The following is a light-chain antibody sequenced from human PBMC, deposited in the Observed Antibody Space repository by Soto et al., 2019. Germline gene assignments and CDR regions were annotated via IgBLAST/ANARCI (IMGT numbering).Light chain of an antibody. CDR2: EVT. CDR1: SSDVGSYNR. CDR3: PSYTSSKTWV. J-gene: IGLJ3*02. V-gene: IGLV2-18*02. Sequence: QSALTQPPSVSGSPGQSVTISCTGTSSDVGSYNRVSWYQPPPGTAPKLMIYEVTNRPSGVPNRFSASKSGNTASLTISGLQAQHEADYYCPSYTSSKTWVFGGGSKVTLL.